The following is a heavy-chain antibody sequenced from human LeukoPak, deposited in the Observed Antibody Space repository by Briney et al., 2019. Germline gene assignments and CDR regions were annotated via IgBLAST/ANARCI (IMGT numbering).Heavy chain of an antibody. J-gene: IGHJ4*02. V-gene: IGHV4-34*01. CDR1: GGSFSGYY. CDR3: ARGQVGLVAMGEFDF. Sequence: PSVTLSLTCAVYGGSFSGYYWSWIRQPPGKGLEWIGEINHSGSTNYNPSLKSRVTISVDTSTNQFPLKLSSVTAADTAVYYCARGQVGLVAMGEFDFWGQGTLVTVSS. CDR2: INHSGST. D-gene: IGHD5-12*01.